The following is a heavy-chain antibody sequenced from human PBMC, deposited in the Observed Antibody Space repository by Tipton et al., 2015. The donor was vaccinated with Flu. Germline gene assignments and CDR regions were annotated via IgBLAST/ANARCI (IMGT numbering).Heavy chain of an antibody. Sequence: TLSLTCTVSGGSISSYYWSWIRQPPGKGLEWIGYIYYSGSTNYNPSLKSRVTISVDTSKNQFSLKLSSVTAADTAVYYCAGAAPGGVEFDYWGQGTLVTVSS. V-gene: IGHV4-59*01. CDR1: GGSISSYY. D-gene: IGHD3-16*01. CDR2: IYYSGST. J-gene: IGHJ4*02. CDR3: AGAAPGGVEFDY.